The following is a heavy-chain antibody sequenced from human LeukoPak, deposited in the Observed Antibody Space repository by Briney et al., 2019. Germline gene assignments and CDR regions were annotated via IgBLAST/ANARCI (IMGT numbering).Heavy chain of an antibody. D-gene: IGHD1-26*01. V-gene: IGHV4-39*07. CDR1: GDSISSSGYY. CDR2: MYYVGNT. Sequence: PSETLSLTCSVSGDSISSSGYYWGWIRQPPGKGLEWIGSMYYVGNTYYNASLKSRVTISVDTSKNLFSLKLNSVTAADTGVYYCARSKNGKCDYWGQGTLVTVSS. CDR3: ARSKNGKCDY. J-gene: IGHJ4*02.